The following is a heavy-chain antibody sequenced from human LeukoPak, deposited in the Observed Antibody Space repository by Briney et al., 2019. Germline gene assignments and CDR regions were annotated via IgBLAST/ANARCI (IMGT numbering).Heavy chain of an antibody. Sequence: GGSLRLSCAASGFTFSDYWIHWVRQAPGKGLVWVSLIHSDGGTTNYADSVKGRFTISGDNAKNTVYLQMNSLRVEDTAVYYCARDIYSIAEWGQGTLVTVSS. CDR3: ARDIYSIAE. D-gene: IGHD1-26*01. CDR2: IHSDGGTT. CDR1: GFTFSDYW. J-gene: IGHJ4*02. V-gene: IGHV3-74*01.